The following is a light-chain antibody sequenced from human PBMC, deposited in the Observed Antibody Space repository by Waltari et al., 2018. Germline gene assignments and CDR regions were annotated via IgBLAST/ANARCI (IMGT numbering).Light chain of an antibody. V-gene: IGKV4-1*01. CDR3: QQYYSAPNT. J-gene: IGKJ2*01. CDR1: QIVFHTNNKNY. Sequence: DIVMTQSPDSLAVSLGERATINCKFSQIVFHTNNKNYLAWYQQKPGHPPKLLIYWASTRESGVPDRFSGGGSGTDFTLAISSLQAEDVAVYYCQQYYSAPNTFGQGTNVEIK. CDR2: WAS.